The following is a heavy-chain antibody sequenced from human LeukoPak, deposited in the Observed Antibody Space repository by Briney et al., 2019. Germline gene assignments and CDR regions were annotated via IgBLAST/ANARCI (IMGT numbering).Heavy chain of an antibody. CDR1: GYTFTGYY. D-gene: IGHD4-23*01. V-gene: IGHV1-2*02. Sequence: ASVKVSCKASGYTFTGYYMHWVRQAPGQGLELMGWINPNSGGTNYAQKFQGRVTMTRDTSISTAYMELSRLRSDDTAVYYCARIFYGGTQVDDYWGQGTLVTVPS. CDR3: ARIFYGGTQVDDY. CDR2: INPNSGGT. J-gene: IGHJ4*02.